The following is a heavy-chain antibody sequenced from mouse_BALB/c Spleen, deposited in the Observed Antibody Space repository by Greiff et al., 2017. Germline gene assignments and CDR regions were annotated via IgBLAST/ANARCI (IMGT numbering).Heavy chain of an antibody. CDR3: ARWLLRGYAMDY. D-gene: IGHD2-3*01. CDR1: GYSFTGYN. CDR2: INPYNGDT. Sequence: VQLQQSGPELEKPGASVKISCKASGYSFTGYNMNWVKQSHGKSLEWIGRINPYNGDTFYNQKFKGKATLTVDKSSSTAHMELRSLASEDSAVYYCARWLLRGYAMDYWGQGTSVTVSS. J-gene: IGHJ4*01. V-gene: IGHV1-20*02.